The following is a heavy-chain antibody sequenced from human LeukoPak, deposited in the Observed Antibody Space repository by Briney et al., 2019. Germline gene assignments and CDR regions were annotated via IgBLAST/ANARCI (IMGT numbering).Heavy chain of an antibody. J-gene: IGHJ5*02. V-gene: IGHV4-34*01. CDR2: VNDSGST. CDR3: TRDSGTTGEVKFDP. Sequence: SETLSLTCAVYGGSFSNYYWSWIRQPPGKGLEWIGDVNDSGSTNYNPSLKSRVTISVDTSKNQFSLKMSSVTAADTAVYYCTRDSGTTGEVKFDPWGQGTLVAVSS. CDR1: GGSFSNYY. D-gene: IGHD3-10*01.